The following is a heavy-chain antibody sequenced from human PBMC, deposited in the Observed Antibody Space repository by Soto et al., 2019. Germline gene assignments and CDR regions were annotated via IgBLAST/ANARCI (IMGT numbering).Heavy chain of an antibody. D-gene: IGHD2-2*01. CDR1: GFSFSADGVG. V-gene: IGHV2-5*02. J-gene: IGHJ3*01. Sequence: QITLKESGPTLVKPTQTLTLTCIFSGFSFSADGVGVGWIRQPPGKALEWLALIYWDDDTRYSPSLKSRLTITKDTSKNQVVLTMTNMDPVDTATYYCAHAYGGTSWPNDAFDVGGQGTVVTVSS. CDR2: IYWDDDT. CDR3: AHAYGGTSWPNDAFDV.